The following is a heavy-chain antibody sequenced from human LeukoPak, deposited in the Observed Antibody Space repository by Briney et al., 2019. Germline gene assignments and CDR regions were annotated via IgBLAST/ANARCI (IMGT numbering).Heavy chain of an antibody. Sequence: GRSLRLSCAASGFTFSSYGMHWVRQAPGKGLEWVAVIWYDGSNKYYADSVKGRFTISRDNPKNTLYLQMNSLRAEDTAVYYCAREAVKDFDYWGQGTLVTVSS. V-gene: IGHV3-33*01. D-gene: IGHD3-22*01. J-gene: IGHJ4*02. CDR1: GFTFSSYG. CDR3: AREAVKDFDY. CDR2: IWYDGSNK.